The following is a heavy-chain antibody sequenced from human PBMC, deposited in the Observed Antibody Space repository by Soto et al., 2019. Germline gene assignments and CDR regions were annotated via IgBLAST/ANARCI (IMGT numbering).Heavy chain of an antibody. J-gene: IGHJ4*02. CDR3: ARGRGLAARPQHRDH. V-gene: IGHV3-30*04. CDR2: ISYDGKEK. CDR1: GFLFSGYA. Sequence: QVQLVESGGGVVQPGGSLRLSCATSGFLFSGYAMHWVRQTPGKGLEWVAVISYDGKEKYYADSAEGRFTISRESSGVPLYLQMSSLRVEDTAVDYCARGRGLAARPQHRDHCGQGTLVPVSS. D-gene: IGHD6-6*01.